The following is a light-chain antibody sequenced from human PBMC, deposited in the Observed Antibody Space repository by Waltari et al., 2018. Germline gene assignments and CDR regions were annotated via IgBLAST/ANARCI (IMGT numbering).Light chain of an antibody. V-gene: IGLV2-8*01. CDR1: NSAVATYNY. J-gene: IGLJ2*01. CDR2: EVN. CDR3: SSYAGSNTLV. Sequence: QSALTQPPSASGSPGQSVTISCTGTNSAVATYNYVSWFQQHPARAPRLLIYEVNKRPSGVPDRFSGSKSDNRASLTVSGLQADDEAVYHCSSYAGSNTLVFGGGTKLTVL.